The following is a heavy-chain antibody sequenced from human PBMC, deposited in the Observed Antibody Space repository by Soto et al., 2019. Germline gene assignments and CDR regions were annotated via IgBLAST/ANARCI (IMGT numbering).Heavy chain of an antibody. J-gene: IGHJ5*02. CDR3: ARDSPYSPSWFDP. Sequence: ASVKLSCKASGYTFTGYYMHWVRQAPGQGLEWMGWINPNSGGTNYAQKFQGWVTMTRDTSISTAYMELSRLRSDDTAVYYCARDSPYSPSWFDPWGQGTLVTVSS. V-gene: IGHV1-2*04. CDR2: INPNSGGT. D-gene: IGHD2-21*01. CDR1: GYTFTGYY.